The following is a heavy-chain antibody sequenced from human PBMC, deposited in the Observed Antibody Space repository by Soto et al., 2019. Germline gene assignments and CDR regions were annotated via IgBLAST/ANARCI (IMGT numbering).Heavy chain of an antibody. V-gene: IGHV3-23*01. Sequence: XGSLRLSCAAAGFTFSDYAMSWVRQAPGKGLEWVSAISGSGGTTYYADSVKGRFTISRDNSKNTMYLQVNSLRAEDTAIYYCAQVMNSGWYLAYWGQGTLVTVSS. CDR3: AQVMNSGWYLAY. D-gene: IGHD6-19*01. J-gene: IGHJ4*02. CDR2: ISGSGGTT. CDR1: GFTFSDYA.